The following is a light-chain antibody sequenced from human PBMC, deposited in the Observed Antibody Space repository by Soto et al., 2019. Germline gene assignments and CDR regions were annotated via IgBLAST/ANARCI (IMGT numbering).Light chain of an antibody. CDR3: CSYVGSSTSYYV. CDR2: EVS. V-gene: IGLV2-23*02. CDR1: SSDIGSYNL. J-gene: IGLJ1*01. Sequence: QSVLTQPASVSGSPGQSITISCTGTSSDIGSYNLVSWYQQHPGKAPKLMIYEVSNRPSGVSNRFSGSKSGNTASLTISGLHAEDEAEYYCCSYVGSSTSYYVFGPGTKLTVL.